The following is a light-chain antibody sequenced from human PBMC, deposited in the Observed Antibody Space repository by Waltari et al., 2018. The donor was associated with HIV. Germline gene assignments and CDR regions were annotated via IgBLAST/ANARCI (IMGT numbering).Light chain of an antibody. CDR1: QSVLYSSNNKNY. CDR3: QHYYSSPPT. Sequence: DIVMTPSSDSLAVSLGERATINCKSRQSVLYSSNNKNYLAWYQQKPGQTPKLLIYWASTRESGVPDRFSGSGSGTDFTLTISSLQAEDVAVYYCQHYYSSPPTFGQGTKVEIK. CDR2: WAS. V-gene: IGKV4-1*01. J-gene: IGKJ1*01.